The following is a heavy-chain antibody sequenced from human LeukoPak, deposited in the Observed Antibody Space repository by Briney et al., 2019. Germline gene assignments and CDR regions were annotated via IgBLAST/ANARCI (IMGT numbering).Heavy chain of an antibody. J-gene: IGHJ5*02. CDR2: IYYSGST. Sequence: KPSETLSLTCTVSGGSISSSSYYWGWIRQPPGKGLEWIGSIYYSGSTYYNPSLKSRVTISVDTSKNQFSLKLSSVTAADTAVYYCARFGSVRRLPSTSWGQGTLVTVSS. CDR1: GGSISSSSYY. D-gene: IGHD3-10*01. CDR3: ARFGSVRRLPSTS. V-gene: IGHV4-39*07.